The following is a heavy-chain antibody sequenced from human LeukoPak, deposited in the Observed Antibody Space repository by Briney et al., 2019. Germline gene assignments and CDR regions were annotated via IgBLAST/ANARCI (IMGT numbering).Heavy chain of an antibody. Sequence: GGSLRLSCAASGFTFSAYGMHWVRQAPGKGLEWVALITYDGYYKYYSDSVKGRFTISSDTSKNTLSLQMNSLRAEDTAVYYCARDLSPVVRASPMGYWGQGTLVTVSS. D-gene: IGHD3-10*01. CDR1: GFTFSAYG. CDR3: ARDLSPVVRASPMGY. J-gene: IGHJ4*02. CDR2: ITYDGYYK. V-gene: IGHV3-30*03.